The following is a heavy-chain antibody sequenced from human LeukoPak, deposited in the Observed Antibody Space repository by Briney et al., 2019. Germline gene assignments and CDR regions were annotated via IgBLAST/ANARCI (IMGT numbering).Heavy chain of an antibody. CDR2: IYYSGST. J-gene: IGHJ4*02. V-gene: IGHV4-31*03. Sequence: SETLSLTCTVSGGSISSGGYYWSWIRQHPGKGLEWIGYIYYSGSTYYNPSLKSRVTISVDTSKNQFSLKLSSVTAADTAVHYCARGYVLRFLEWLYLDYWGQGTLVTVSS. D-gene: IGHD3-3*01. CDR3: ARGYVLRFLEWLYLDY. CDR1: GGSISSGGYY.